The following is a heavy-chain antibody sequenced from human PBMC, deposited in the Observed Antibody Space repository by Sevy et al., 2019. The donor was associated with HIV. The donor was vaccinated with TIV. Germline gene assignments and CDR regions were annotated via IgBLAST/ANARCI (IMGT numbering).Heavy chain of an antibody. D-gene: IGHD2-21*01. Sequence: GGSLRLSCAASGFTFSKSSMSWVRQAPGKGLEWVSYISSSSSIINYADSVKGRFTISRDNAKNSLYLQMNSLRAEDTAVYYCARRGGGDSLMGGYYYYMDVWGKGTTVTVSS. CDR2: ISSSSSII. CDR3: ARRGGGDSLMGGYYYYMDV. V-gene: IGHV3-48*01. CDR1: GFTFSKSS. J-gene: IGHJ6*03.